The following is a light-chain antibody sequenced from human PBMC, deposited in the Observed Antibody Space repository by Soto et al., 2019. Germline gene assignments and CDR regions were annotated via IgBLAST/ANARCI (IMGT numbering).Light chain of an antibody. CDR2: AAS. CDR1: QDIINY. CDR3: QQYKSYPLT. J-gene: IGKJ4*01. Sequence: DIQMTQSPSSLSASVGDRVTITCRASQDIINYLAWFRQKPGKAPKSLIYAASNLQSGVPSKFSSSGSGTDFPLTINSLEPEDFATYYCQQYKSYPLTFGGGTTVETK. V-gene: IGKV1-16*02.